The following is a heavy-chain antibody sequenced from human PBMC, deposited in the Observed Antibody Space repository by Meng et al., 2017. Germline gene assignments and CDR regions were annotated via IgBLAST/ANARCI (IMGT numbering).Heavy chain of an antibody. CDR3: AKPRLFGVVIPSWFDP. J-gene: IGHJ5*02. CDR2: IISSGGST. D-gene: IGHD3-3*01. V-gene: IGHV3-23*01. CDR1: GFTFSTDA. Sequence: GGSLRLSCAASGFTFSTDAMSWVRQAQGKGRGWVSAIISSGGSTNHADSVKGRFTISRDNSKNTMYLQMNSMRAEDTAVFYCAKPRLFGVVIPSWFDPWGQGTLVTVSS.